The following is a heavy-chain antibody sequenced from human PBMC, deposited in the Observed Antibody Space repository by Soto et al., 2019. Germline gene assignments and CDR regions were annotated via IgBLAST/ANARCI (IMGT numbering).Heavy chain of an antibody. CDR1: GFTFSSYS. CDR3: ARAGYRSVDY. CDR2: ISSSGSTI. D-gene: IGHD2-15*01. V-gene: IGHV3-48*02. Sequence: EVQLVESGGGLVQPGGSLRLSCAASGFTFSSYSMNWVRQAPGKGLEWVSYISSSGSTIYYADSVRGRFTISRDNAKNSLYLQMNSLRDYDTAVYYCARAGYRSVDYWGQGTLVTVSS. J-gene: IGHJ4*02.